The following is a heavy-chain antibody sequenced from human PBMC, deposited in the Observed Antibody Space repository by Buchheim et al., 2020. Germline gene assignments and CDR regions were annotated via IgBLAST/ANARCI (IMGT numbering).Heavy chain of an antibody. V-gene: IGHV3-7*01. CDR1: GFTFSSYW. J-gene: IGHJ6*02. CDR3: ARDLADCSSTSCYVYYYYGMDV. Sequence: EVQLVESGGGLVQPGGSLRLSCAASGFTFSSYWMSWVRQAPGKGLEWVANIKQDGSEKYYVDSVKGRFTISRDNAKKSLYLQMNSLRAEDTAVYYCARDLADCSSTSCYVYYYYGMDVWGQGTT. CDR2: IKQDGSEK. D-gene: IGHD2-2*01.